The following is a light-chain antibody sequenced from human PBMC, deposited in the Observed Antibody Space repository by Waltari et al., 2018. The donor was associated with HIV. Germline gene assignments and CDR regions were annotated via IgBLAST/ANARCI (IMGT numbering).Light chain of an antibody. CDR2: KDK. Sequence: YELTQSPSVAVSPGQTATINCFGDALPKQFAYWYPHKPGQAPVLLISKDKERPSGIPDRFSGSGSGTTVTLTISGVRAEDEADYYCQSTDITGTYAVFGPGTKVTVL. V-gene: IGLV3-25*03. CDR1: ALPKQF. CDR3: QSTDITGTYAV. J-gene: IGLJ1*01.